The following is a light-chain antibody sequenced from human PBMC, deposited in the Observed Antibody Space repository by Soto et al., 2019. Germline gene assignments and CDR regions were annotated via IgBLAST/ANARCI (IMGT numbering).Light chain of an antibody. V-gene: IGKV3-15*01. CDR1: QSVSNN. Sequence: ETVMTQSPATLSVSPGERATLSCRASQSVSNNLAWYQQKPSQAPRPLIYGASTRATGIPARFSGSGSGTELTLNISSQQSEDFAAYYCQQYNDWPPVTFGQGTRLEIK. CDR2: GAS. J-gene: IGKJ5*01. CDR3: QQYNDWPPVT.